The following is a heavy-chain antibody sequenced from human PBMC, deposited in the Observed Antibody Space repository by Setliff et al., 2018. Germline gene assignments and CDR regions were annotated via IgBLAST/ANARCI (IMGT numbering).Heavy chain of an antibody. CDR3: TVYNTGSSKDHC. V-gene: IGHV4-59*03. D-gene: IGHD2-8*02. CDR2: IYETGST. Sequence: LSLTCSVSGASISSHYWSWIRQSSGKDLEWIGTIYETGSTDYNPSLKSRVTISVDTSKNQFSLKLSSVTAADTALCYCTVYNTGSSKDHCWGQGTPVTVSS. CDR1: GASISSHY. J-gene: IGHJ4*02.